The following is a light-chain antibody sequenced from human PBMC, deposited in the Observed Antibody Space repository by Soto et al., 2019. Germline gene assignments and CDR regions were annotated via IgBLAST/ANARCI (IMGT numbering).Light chain of an antibody. CDR3: QNYNRAAWT. Sequence: DIQMTQSPSSLSASVGDRVTITCRASQDISNYLAWYQQKPGKVPKLLIYGASTLQSVVPSRFSGSGSGTDFTLTISSLKTEDVATYYCQNYNRAAWTFGQGTKVESK. CDR2: GAS. V-gene: IGKV1-27*01. J-gene: IGKJ1*01. CDR1: QDISNY.